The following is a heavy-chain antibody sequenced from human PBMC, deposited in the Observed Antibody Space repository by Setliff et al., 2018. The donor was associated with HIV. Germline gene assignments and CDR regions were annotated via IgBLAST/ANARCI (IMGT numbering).Heavy chain of an antibody. J-gene: IGHJ5*02. CDR1: GGSISSSSYY. Sequence: PSETLSLTCTVSGGSISSSSYYWGWIRQPPGKGLEWIGSIYYSGGTYYNPSLKSRVTISVDTSKNQFSLKLSSVTAADTAVYYCARHHYSNWFDPWGQGTLVTVSS. CDR2: IYYSGGT. D-gene: IGHD2-15*01. V-gene: IGHV4-39*01. CDR3: ARHHYSNWFDP.